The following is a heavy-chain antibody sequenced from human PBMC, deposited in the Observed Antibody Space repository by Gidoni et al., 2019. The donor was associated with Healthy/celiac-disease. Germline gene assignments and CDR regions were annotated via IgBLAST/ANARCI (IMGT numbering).Heavy chain of an antibody. V-gene: IGHV5-51*01. Sequence: WVRQMPGKGLEWMGIIYPGDSDTRYSPSFQGQVTISADKSISTAYLQWSSLKASDTAMYYCARLHYYGSGSYFDPHLNWFDPWGQGTLVTVSS. D-gene: IGHD3-10*01. CDR3: ARLHYYGSGSYFDPHLNWFDP. CDR2: IYPGDSDT. J-gene: IGHJ5*02.